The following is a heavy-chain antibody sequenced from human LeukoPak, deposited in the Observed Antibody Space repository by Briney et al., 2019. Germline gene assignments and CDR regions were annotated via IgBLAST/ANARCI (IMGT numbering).Heavy chain of an antibody. D-gene: IGHD4-11*01. V-gene: IGHV4-4*07. CDR2: IYTSGST. J-gene: IGHJ1*01. CDR3: ARDNRNDYPEYFQH. CDR1: GGSISSYY. Sequence: SETLSLTCTVSGGSISSYYWSWIRQPAGKGLEWIGRIYTSGSTNYNPSLKSRVTMSVDTSKNQFSLKLSSVTAVGTAVYYCARDNRNDYPEYFQHWGQGTLVTVSS.